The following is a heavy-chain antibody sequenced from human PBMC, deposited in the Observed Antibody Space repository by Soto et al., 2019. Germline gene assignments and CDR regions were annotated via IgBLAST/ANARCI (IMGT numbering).Heavy chain of an antibody. V-gene: IGHV5-51*01. CDR2: IYPGDSET. D-gene: IGHD2-15*01. CDR1: GYTFSTSW. CDR3: ARQGEYCSGDNCFTDF. J-gene: IGHJ4*02. Sequence: PGESLKISCQGSGYTFSTSWIAWVRQMSGKGLEWMGFIYPGDSETRYNPSFQGQVTISADRSINTAYLQWSSLKASDTAIYFCARQGEYCSGDNCFTDFWGQGTLVTVYS.